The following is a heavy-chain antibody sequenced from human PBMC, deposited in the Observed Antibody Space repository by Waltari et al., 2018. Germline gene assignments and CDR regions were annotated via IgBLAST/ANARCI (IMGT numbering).Heavy chain of an antibody. CDR3: ATCGGDCYSGGYYYYYMDV. D-gene: IGHD2-21*01. CDR1: GGSFSGYY. V-gene: IGHV4-34*01. J-gene: IGHJ6*03. CDR2: SNHSGST. Sequence: QVQLQQWGAGLLKPSETLSLTCAVYGGSFSGYYWSWIRQPPGKGLGWIGESNHSGSTNYNPSLKSRVTISVDTSKNQFSLKLSSVTAADTAVYYWATCGGDCYSGGYYYYYMDVWGKGTTVTVSS.